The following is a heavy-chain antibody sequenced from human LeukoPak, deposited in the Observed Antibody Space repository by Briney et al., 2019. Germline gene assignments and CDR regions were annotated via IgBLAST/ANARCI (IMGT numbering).Heavy chain of an antibody. Sequence: ASVKVSCKASGYTFTGYYMHWVRQAPGQGLEWMGWINPNSGGTNYAQKFQGRVTMTRDTSISTAYMELSRLRSDDTAVYYCARVLRGSGSYYNARDAFDIWGRRTMVTVSS. CDR1: GYTFTGYY. CDR2: INPNSGGT. D-gene: IGHD3-10*01. V-gene: IGHV1-2*02. CDR3: ARVLRGSGSYYNARDAFDI. J-gene: IGHJ3*02.